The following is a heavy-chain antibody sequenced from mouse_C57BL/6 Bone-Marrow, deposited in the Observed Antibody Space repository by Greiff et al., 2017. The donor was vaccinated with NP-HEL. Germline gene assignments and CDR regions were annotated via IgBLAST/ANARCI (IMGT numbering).Heavy chain of an antibody. J-gene: IGHJ3*01. CDR3: TALYYYGSSFAY. CDR1: GYTFTDYE. CDR2: IDPETGGT. Sequence: VQLQQSGAELVRPGASVTLSCKASGYTFTDYEMHWVKQTPVHGLEWIGAIDPETGGTAYNQKFKGKAILTADKSSSTAYMELRSLTSEDSAVYYCTALYYYGSSFAYWGQGTLVTVSA. V-gene: IGHV1-15*01. D-gene: IGHD1-1*01.